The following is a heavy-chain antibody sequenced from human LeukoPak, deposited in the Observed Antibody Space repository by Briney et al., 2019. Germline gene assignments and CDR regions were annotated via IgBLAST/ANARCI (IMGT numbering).Heavy chain of an antibody. D-gene: IGHD6-19*01. Sequence: GGSLRLSCAASGFTFNNYAIHWVRQAPGKGLEWVAVISYDGSNKYYADSVKGRFTISRDNSKNTLYLQMNSLRVEDTAVYYCARDLLDTSGWYGFYFDFWGQGTLVTVSS. CDR1: GFTFNNYA. CDR2: ISYDGSNK. CDR3: ARDLLDTSGWYGFYFDF. V-gene: IGHV3-30-3*01. J-gene: IGHJ4*02.